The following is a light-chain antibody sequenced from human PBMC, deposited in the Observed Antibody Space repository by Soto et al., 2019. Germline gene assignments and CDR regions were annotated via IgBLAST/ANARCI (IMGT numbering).Light chain of an antibody. CDR2: RAS. Sequence: EIVLTQSPGTLSLSPGERATLSCRASQSVSSIYLAWYQQKPGQAPRLLIYRASSRATGIPVRFSGSGSGTDFTLTISRLEPEDFAVYYCQQYGGSPPYTFGQGTKLEI. CDR3: QQYGGSPPYT. J-gene: IGKJ2*01. CDR1: QSVSSIY. V-gene: IGKV3-20*01.